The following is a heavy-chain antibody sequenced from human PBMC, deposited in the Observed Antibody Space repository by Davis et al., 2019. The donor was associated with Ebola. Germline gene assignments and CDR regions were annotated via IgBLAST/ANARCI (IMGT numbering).Heavy chain of an antibody. V-gene: IGHV5-51*01. Sequence: WGSLRLSCKGSGYSFTTYWIAWVRQTPAKGLEWMGIIYPGDSDTRYSPSFEGQVTISVDRSISTAYLQWSSLKASDTAMYYCAKQESLYGSSDYWGQGTLVTVSS. D-gene: IGHD3-22*01. CDR3: AKQESLYGSSDY. CDR1: GYSFTTYW. J-gene: IGHJ4*02. CDR2: IYPGDSDT.